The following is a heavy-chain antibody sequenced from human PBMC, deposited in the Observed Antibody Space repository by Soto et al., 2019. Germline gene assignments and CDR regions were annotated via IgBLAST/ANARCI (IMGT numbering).Heavy chain of an antibody. CDR1: GFPLSTYS. CDR2: ITGTGGNT. V-gene: IGHV3-23*01. Sequence: EVQLLESGGGLVQPGGSLRLSCAASGFPLSTYSMTWVRQAPGKGLEWVSAITGTGGNTYYVDSVKGRFTSSRDNSKNMLYLQVNSLRVEATAVYYCARIRGYWYGLDVWGQGTTVTVSS. CDR3: ARIRGYWYGLDV. J-gene: IGHJ6*02.